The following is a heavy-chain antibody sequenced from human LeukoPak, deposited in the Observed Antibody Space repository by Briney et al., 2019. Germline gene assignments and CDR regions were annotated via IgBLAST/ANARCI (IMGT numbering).Heavy chain of an antibody. D-gene: IGHD3-10*01. CDR2: TFDSGST. V-gene: IGHV4-30-2*01. CDR1: GRSISSGDYS. CDR3: ARVVWFVSAPGSWFDP. Sequence: SETLSLTCAVAGRSISSGDYSWGWIRRPPGRGLEWIGYTFDSGSTYYNSSLKRRGTITVDRSQHQCSLKLSALTTPAPAVDLGARVVWFVSAPGSWFDPWGQGTLVGVSS. J-gene: IGHJ5*02.